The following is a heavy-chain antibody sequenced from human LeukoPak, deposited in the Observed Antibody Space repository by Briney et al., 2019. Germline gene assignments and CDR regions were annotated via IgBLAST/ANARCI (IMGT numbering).Heavy chain of an antibody. CDR1: GGSISSSSYN. CDR2: IYYSGTT. CDR3: ANYDTTVGLAFDF. D-gene: IGHD1-1*01. Sequence: NPSETLSLTCTVSGGSISSSSYNWGWVRQPPGKGLEWIGSIYYSGTTYYNPSLKSRVTISVDTSKHLFSLRLNSVTATDTAVYYCANYDTTVGLAFDFWGQGTLVTVSS. V-gene: IGHV4-39*01. J-gene: IGHJ4*02.